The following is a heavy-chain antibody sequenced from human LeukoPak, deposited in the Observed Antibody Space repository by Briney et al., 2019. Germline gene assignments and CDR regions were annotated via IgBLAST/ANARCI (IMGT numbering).Heavy chain of an antibody. Sequence: ASVKVSCKASRYTFTSYYMHWVRQAPGQGLEWMGIINPSGGSTSYAQKFQGRVTMTRDTSTSTVYMELSSLRSEDTAVYYCARVLVRGSYYQPYFDYWGQGTLVTVSS. D-gene: IGHD1-26*01. J-gene: IGHJ4*02. CDR2: INPSGGST. CDR3: ARVLVRGSYYQPYFDY. V-gene: IGHV1-46*01. CDR1: RYTFTSYY.